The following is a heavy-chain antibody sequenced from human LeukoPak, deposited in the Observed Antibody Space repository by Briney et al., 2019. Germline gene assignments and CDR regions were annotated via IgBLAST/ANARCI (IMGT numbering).Heavy chain of an antibody. CDR3: ARGLWSAHRREYYFDS. CDR2: INAGNGDT. Sequence: ASVKVSCKASGYTFTNYAVNWLRQAPGQRLEWMGWINAGNGDTKFPQNYQARVTITRDASASTAYMELSSLTSEDTAVYFCARGLWSAHRREYYFDSWGQGTLVTVSS. CDR1: GYTFTNYA. D-gene: IGHD3-3*01. V-gene: IGHV1-3*01. J-gene: IGHJ4*02.